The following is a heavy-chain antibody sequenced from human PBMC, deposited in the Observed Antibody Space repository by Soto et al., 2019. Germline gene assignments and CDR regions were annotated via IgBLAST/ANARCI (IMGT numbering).Heavy chain of an antibody. CDR3: ASQDVDTAMVPYYYGMDV. J-gene: IGHJ6*02. Sequence: GGSLRLSCAASGFTFSSYAMHWVRQAPGKGLEWVAVISYDGSNKYYADSVKGRFTISRDNSKNTLYLQMNSLRAEDTAVYYCASQDVDTAMVPYYYGMDVWGQGTTVTVSS. V-gene: IGHV3-30-3*01. CDR2: ISYDGSNK. D-gene: IGHD5-18*01. CDR1: GFTFSSYA.